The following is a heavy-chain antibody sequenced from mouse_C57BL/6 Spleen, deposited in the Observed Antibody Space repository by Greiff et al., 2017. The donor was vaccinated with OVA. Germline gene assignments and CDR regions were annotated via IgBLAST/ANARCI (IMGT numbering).Heavy chain of an antibody. Sequence: VQLKQSGAELVRPGTSVKVSCKASGYAFTNYLIEWVKQRPGQGLEWIGVINPGSGGTNYNEKFKGKATLTADKSSSTAYMQLSSLTSEDSAVYFCARDLGRIFYAMDYWGQGTSVTVSS. CDR3: ARDLGRIFYAMDY. CDR2: INPGSGGT. CDR1: GYAFTNYL. V-gene: IGHV1-54*01. J-gene: IGHJ4*01. D-gene: IGHD4-1*01.